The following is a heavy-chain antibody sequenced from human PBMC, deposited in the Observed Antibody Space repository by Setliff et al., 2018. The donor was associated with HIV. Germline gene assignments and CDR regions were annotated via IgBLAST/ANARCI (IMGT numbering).Heavy chain of an antibody. D-gene: IGHD3-3*01. CDR2: LYSGGGI. V-gene: IGHV4-39*01. J-gene: IGHJ3*02. Sequence: SSETLSLTCSVSGGSITTTDYYWTWIRQSPGKGLEWIGSLYSGGGIYRNPSLKSRVIIFVDTSKNQFSLHLNSVTAADTAMYYCARPLSTSYYFWGDAFGIWGQGTVVTVSS. CDR3: ARPLSTSYYFWGDAFGI. CDR1: GGSITTTDYY.